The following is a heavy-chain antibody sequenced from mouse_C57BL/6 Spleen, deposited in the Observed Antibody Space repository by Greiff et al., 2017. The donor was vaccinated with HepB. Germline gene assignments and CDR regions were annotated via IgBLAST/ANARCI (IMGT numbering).Heavy chain of an antibody. D-gene: IGHD2-4*01. CDR3: ARIYYDYDGYYFDY. J-gene: IGHJ2*01. Sequence: VQLQQSGPELVKPGASVKIPCKASGYTFTDYNMDWVKQSHGKSLEWIGDINPNNGGTIYNQKFKGKATLTVDKSSSTAYMELRSLTSEDTAVYYCARIYYDYDGYYFDYWGQGTTLTVSS. V-gene: IGHV1-18*01. CDR1: GYTFTDYN. CDR2: INPNNGGT.